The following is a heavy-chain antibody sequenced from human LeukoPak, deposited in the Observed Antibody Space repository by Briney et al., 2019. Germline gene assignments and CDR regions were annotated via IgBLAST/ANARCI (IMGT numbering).Heavy chain of an antibody. CDR1: GLTFTNYG. D-gene: IGHD6-19*01. CDR3: AGSSGWWAHDY. Sequence: GGSLRLSWAASGLTFTNYGMTWVRQAPAKGLEWVSSISGSGSDTYYADSVKGRFTISRDNSKNTLYVQMVSLRAEDTAIYYCAGSSGWWAHDYWGQGTLVTVSS. J-gene: IGHJ4*02. V-gene: IGHV3-23*01. CDR2: ISGSGSDT.